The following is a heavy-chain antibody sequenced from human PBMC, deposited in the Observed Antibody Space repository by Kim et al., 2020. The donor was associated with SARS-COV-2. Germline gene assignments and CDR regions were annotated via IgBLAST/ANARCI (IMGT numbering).Heavy chain of an antibody. CDR3: ARDSLDWLLSGMDV. Sequence: SETLSLTCTVSGGSISSGSYYWSWIRQPAGKGLEWIGRIYTSGSTNYNPSLKSRVTISVDTSKNQFSLKLSSVTAADTAVYYCARDSLDWLLSGMDVWGQGTTVTVSS. CDR2: IYTSGST. J-gene: IGHJ6*02. CDR1: GGSISSGSYY. D-gene: IGHD3-9*01. V-gene: IGHV4-61*02.